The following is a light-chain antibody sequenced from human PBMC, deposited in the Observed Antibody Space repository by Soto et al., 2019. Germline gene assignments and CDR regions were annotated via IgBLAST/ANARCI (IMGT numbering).Light chain of an antibody. J-gene: IGKJ5*01. CDR1: QSISSNF. CDR2: GAS. V-gene: IGKV3D-15*01. CDR3: QQYNNWPRT. Sequence: EIVLTQSPGTLSLSPGEGATLSFRASQSISSNFLAWYQQKRGQAPRLLIYGASNRATGIPDRFSGSGSGTDFTLTISSLQSEDFAVYYCQQYNNWPRTFGQGTRLEIK.